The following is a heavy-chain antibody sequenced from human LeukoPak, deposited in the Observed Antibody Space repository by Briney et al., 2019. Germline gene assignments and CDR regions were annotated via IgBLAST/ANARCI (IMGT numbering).Heavy chain of an antibody. CDR2: INHSGST. V-gene: IGHV4-34*01. CDR1: GGSFSGYF. J-gene: IGHJ6*02. D-gene: IGHD3-10*01. CDR3: ACGSGRFYGMDV. Sequence: SETLSLTCDVSGGSFSGYFWSWLRQTPGKGLEWIGKINHSGSTNYNPSLKSRVIISVDTSKIQFSLRLSSMTAADTAVYYCACGSGRFYGMDVWGQGTTVTVSS.